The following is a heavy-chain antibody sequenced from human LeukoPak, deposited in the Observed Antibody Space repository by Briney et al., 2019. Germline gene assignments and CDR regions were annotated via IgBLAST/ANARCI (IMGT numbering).Heavy chain of an antibody. CDR1: GYTFTSYG. J-gene: IGHJ4*02. Sequence: GASVTVSCTASGYTFTSYGISWVRQAPGQGLEWMGWISAYNGNTNYAQTLQGRVTMTTDTSTSTAYMELRSLRADDTAVYYCARDAGYYDFWSGYYKYYFDYWGQGPLVSVSS. CDR2: ISAYNGNT. D-gene: IGHD3-3*01. CDR3: ARDAGYYDFWSGYYKYYFDY. V-gene: IGHV1-18*01.